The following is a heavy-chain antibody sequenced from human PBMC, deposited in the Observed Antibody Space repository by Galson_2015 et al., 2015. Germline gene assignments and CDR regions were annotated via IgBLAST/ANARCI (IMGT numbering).Heavy chain of an antibody. CDR2: IWYDGSNK. J-gene: IGHJ4*02. CDR1: GFTFSSYG. CDR3: ASASSSGPFDY. V-gene: IGHV3-33*01. D-gene: IGHD6-19*01. Sequence: SLRLSCAASGFTFSSYGMHWVRQAPGKGLEWVAVIWYDGSNKYYADSVKGRFTISRDNSKNTLYLQMNSLRAEDTAVYYCASASSSGPFDYWGQGTPVTVSS.